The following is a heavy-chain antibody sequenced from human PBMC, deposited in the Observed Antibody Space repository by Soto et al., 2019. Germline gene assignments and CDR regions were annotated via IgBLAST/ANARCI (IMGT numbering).Heavy chain of an antibody. CDR1: GDTFSSYA. J-gene: IGHJ6*02. CDR2: IITVLGTT. D-gene: IGHD2-21*01. V-gene: IGHV1-69*08. CDR3: ARRRYCGYDCYHKHYYGMDV. Sequence: QVQLVQSGAELKKTGSSVKVSCRASGDTFSSYAVNWVRQAPGRGLEWMGRIITVLGTTDYAQNLKGRVTITAENSTKTVYMELSSLRSEDTAVYYCARRRYCGYDCYHKHYYGMDVWGQGTTVTVAS.